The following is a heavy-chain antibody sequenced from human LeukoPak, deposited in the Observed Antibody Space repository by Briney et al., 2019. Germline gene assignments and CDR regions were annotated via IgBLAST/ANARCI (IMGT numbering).Heavy chain of an antibody. CDR3: AKGGYFLAD. Sequence: GGSLRLSCAASGFTFSSYEMNWVRQAPGKGLEWVSYISSSGSTIYYADSVKGRFTISRDNSKNTLYLQMNSLRAEDTAVYYCAKGGYFLADWGQGTLVTVSS. CDR1: GFTFSSYE. CDR2: ISSSGSTI. V-gene: IGHV3-48*03. J-gene: IGHJ4*02. D-gene: IGHD6-13*01.